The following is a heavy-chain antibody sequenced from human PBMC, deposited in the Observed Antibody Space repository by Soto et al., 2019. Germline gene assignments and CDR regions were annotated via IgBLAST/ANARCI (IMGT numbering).Heavy chain of an antibody. CDR3: VRGPDYEGYFDY. V-gene: IGHV1-69*12. CDR1: GTTFSNYA. D-gene: IGHD3-22*01. CDR2: IILPFGTP. Sequence: QVRLVQSGAEVKKTGSSVKVSCKASGTTFSNYAIGWVRQAPGQGLEWMGGIILPFGTPNYAQKFQGRVTITADDSMTTAFMELRVLRSEDTAVYFCVRGPDYEGYFDYWGQGTLVTVSS. J-gene: IGHJ4*02.